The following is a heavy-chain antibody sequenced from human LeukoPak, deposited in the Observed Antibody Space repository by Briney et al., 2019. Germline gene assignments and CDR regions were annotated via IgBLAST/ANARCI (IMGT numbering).Heavy chain of an antibody. CDR3: ARGTEYSSSWPFDY. Sequence: PSETLSLTCTVAGGSISSSSYYWGWIRQPPGKGLEWIGSIYYSGSTYYNPSLKSRVTISVDTSKNQFSLKLSSVTAADTAVYYCARGTEYSSSWPFDYWGQGTLVTVSS. V-gene: IGHV4-39*07. J-gene: IGHJ4*02. D-gene: IGHD6-6*01. CDR1: GGSISSSSYY. CDR2: IYYSGST.